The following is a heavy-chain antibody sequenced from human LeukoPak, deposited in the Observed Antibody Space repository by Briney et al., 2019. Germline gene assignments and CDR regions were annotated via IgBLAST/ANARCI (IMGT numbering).Heavy chain of an antibody. Sequence: SQTLSLTCALSGDSFSSNSVTWLWLRQSPSRGLEWLGRTYYRSTWYNDYAVSVRGRITVNPDTSKNQFSLHLNSVTPEDTAVYYCARRLTQYDCFDPWGQGILVTVSS. V-gene: IGHV6-1*01. J-gene: IGHJ5*02. CDR1: GDSFSSNSVT. CDR3: ARRLTQYDCFDP. D-gene: IGHD2-2*01. CDR2: TYYRSTWYN.